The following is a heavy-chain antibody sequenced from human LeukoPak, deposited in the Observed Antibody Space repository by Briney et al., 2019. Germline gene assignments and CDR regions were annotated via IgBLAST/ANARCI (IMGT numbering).Heavy chain of an antibody. Sequence: PGGSLRLSCAASGXTFSSYSMNWVRQAPGKGLEWVSSISSSSSYIYYADSVKGRFTISRDNAKNSLYLQMNSLRAEDTAVYYCARDYTAMVPGGDYWGQGTLVTVSS. J-gene: IGHJ4*02. D-gene: IGHD5-18*01. CDR2: ISSSSSYI. V-gene: IGHV3-21*01. CDR1: GXTFSSYS. CDR3: ARDYTAMVPGGDY.